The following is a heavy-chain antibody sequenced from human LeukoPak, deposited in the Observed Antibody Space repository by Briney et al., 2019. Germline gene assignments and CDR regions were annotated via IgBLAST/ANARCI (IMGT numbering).Heavy chain of an antibody. V-gene: IGHV4-34*01. CDR3: ARGEWLRSWFGY. J-gene: IGHJ4*02. CDR2: NNHSGST. CDR1: GGSFSGYY. D-gene: IGHD5-12*01. Sequence: SETLSLTCAVYGGSFSGYYWSSIRQPPGKGLEWIGENNHSGSTNYNPSLKSRVTISVDTSKNQFSLKLSSVTAADTAVYYCARGEWLRSWFGYWGQGTLVTVSS.